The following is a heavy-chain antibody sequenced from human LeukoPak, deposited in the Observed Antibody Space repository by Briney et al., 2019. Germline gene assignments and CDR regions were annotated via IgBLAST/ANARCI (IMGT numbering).Heavy chain of an antibody. J-gene: IGHJ5*02. CDR2: IYHSGNT. V-gene: IGHV4-31*03. CDR3: VRVGDCTSAACHVTRFDP. D-gene: IGHD2-2*01. Sequence: SETLSLTCTVSGGSISSGGYYWSWIRQLPGKGLEWIGYIYHSGNTVYKPSLRSRVTMSVDTSKNQFSLKLSSVTAADTGVYYCVRVGDCTSAACHVTRFDPWGQGTLVTVSS. CDR1: GGSISSGGYY.